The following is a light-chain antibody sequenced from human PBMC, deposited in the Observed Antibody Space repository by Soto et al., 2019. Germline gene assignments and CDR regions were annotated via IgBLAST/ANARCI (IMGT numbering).Light chain of an antibody. V-gene: IGLV2-14*03. CDR3: SLYTSIRTVK. CDR1: SSDVGGSNH. J-gene: IGLJ2*01. Sequence: QSALTQPASVSGSPGQSITISCTGTSSDVGGSNHVSWYQQHPDKAPRLMIYDVTNRPSGVSNRFSGSKSGNPASLTISRLHAEDEADYYCSLYTSIRTVKLGGGTKRTVL. CDR2: DVT.